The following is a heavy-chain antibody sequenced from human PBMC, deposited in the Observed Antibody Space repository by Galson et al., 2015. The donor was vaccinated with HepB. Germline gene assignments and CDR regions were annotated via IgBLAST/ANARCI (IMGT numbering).Heavy chain of an antibody. J-gene: IGHJ4*02. D-gene: IGHD3-3*01. V-gene: IGHV3-74*01. CDR3: STIFDSPSDSPSDS. CDR1: GFTLSSHW. CDR2: IENDGSET. Sequence: SLRLSCAASGFTLSSHWMHWVRQAPGKELMWVSRIENDGSETSYADSVNGRFTISRDNARNTLYLQMHSLRAEDTAVYYCSTIFDSPSDSPSDSWGQGTLVTVSS.